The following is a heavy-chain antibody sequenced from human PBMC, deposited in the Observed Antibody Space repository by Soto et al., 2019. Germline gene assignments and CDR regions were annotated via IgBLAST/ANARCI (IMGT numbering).Heavy chain of an antibody. D-gene: IGHD3-22*01. V-gene: IGHV3-7*03. CDR1: GFTFSSYW. CDR2: IKQDGSEK. CDR3: ARGHYAYYVSSGYYSPPLDY. J-gene: IGHJ4*02. Sequence: EVQLVESGGGLVQPGGSLRLSCAASGFTFSSYWMSWVRQAPGKGLEWVANIKQDGSEKYYVDSVKGRFTISRDNAKNSLYLQMNSLRAEDTAVYYCARGHYAYYVSSGYYSPPLDYWGQGTLVTVSS.